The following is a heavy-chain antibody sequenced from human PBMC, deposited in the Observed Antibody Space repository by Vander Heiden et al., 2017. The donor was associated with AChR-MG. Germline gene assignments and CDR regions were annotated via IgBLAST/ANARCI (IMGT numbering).Heavy chain of an antibody. V-gene: IGHV3-43*01. J-gene: IGHJ4*02. CDR1: GFTFDDYT. D-gene: IGHD5-12*01. Sequence: EVQLVESGGVVVQPGGSLRLSCAASGFTFDDYTMHWVRQAPGKGLEWVSLISWDGGSTYYADSVKGRFTISRDNSKNSLYLQMNSLRTEDTALYYCAKDTAYSGYDHDYYFDYWGQGTLVTVSS. CDR2: ISWDGGST. CDR3: AKDTAYSGYDHDYYFDY.